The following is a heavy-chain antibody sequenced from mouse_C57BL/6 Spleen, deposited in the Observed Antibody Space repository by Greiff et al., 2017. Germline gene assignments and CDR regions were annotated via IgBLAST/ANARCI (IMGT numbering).Heavy chain of an antibody. Sequence: EVMLVESGGGLVKPGGSLKLSCAASGFTFSDYGMHWVRQAPEKGLEWVAYISSGSSTIYYADTVKGRFTISRDNAKNTLFLQMTSLRSEDTAMYYCARPDGYYPYYAMDYWGQGTSVTVSS. CDR1: GFTFSDYG. CDR3: ARPDGYYPYYAMDY. D-gene: IGHD2-3*01. J-gene: IGHJ4*01. CDR2: ISSGSSTI. V-gene: IGHV5-17*01.